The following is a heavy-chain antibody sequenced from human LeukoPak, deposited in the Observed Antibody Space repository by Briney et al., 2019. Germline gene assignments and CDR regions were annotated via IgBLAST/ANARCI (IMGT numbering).Heavy chain of an antibody. CDR1: GFTFSNYA. D-gene: IGHD6-13*01. CDR2: FSLGGGST. Sequence: GGSLRLSCAASGFTFSNYAMSWVRQAPGKGLEWVSPFSLGGGSTYYADSVKGRFTIYRDNSKNTLYLQMNSLRAEDTAVYYCAKAAYSSGWSKNDYWGQGTLVTVSS. CDR3: AKAAYSSGWSKNDY. V-gene: IGHV3-23*01. J-gene: IGHJ4*02.